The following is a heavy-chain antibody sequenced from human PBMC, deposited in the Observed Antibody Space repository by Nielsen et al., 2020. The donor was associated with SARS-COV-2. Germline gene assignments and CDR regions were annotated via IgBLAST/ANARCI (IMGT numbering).Heavy chain of an antibody. CDR1: GGSISSGGYS. CDR3: ARRSGSSHWLFDY. V-gene: IGHV4-30-2*02. D-gene: IGHD3-10*01. J-gene: IGHJ4*02. Sequence: SETLSLTCAVSGGSISSGGYSWSWIRQPPGKGLEWIGYIYHSGSTYYNPSLKSRVTISVDTSKNQFSLKLSSVTAADTAVYYCARRSGSSHWLFDYWGQGTLVTVSS. CDR2: IYHSGST.